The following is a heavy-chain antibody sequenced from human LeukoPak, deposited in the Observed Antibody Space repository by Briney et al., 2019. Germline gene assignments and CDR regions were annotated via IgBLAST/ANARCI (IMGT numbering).Heavy chain of an antibody. V-gene: IGHV4-39*07. J-gene: IGHJ6*03. D-gene: IGHD2/OR15-2a*01. CDR3: ARGNIYYYYMDV. CDR1: VGSISSNSYY. Sequence: SETLSLTCSVSVGSISSNSYYWGWIRQPPGKGLEWIGSIHYSGSTFYNPSLQSRVTISIDTPKNQFSLKLSSVTAADTAVYYCARGNIYYYYMDVWGKGTTVTVSS. CDR2: IHYSGST.